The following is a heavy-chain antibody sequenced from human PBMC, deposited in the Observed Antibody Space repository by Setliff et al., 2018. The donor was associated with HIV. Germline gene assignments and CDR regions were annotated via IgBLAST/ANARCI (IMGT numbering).Heavy chain of an antibody. CDR1: GYPFTSYY. J-gene: IGHJ3*02. D-gene: IGHD3-22*01. V-gene: IGHV1-2*02. CDR3: ARDLDYYDSSGSVDAFDI. CDR2: VNPHDGGT. Sequence: ASVKVSCKASGYPFTSYYMHWVRQAPGQGLEWMGWVNPHDGGTYYAQILEGRVTMTTDTSTSTAYMELRSLRSDDTAVYYCARDLDYYDSSGSVDAFDIWGQGTMVTVSS.